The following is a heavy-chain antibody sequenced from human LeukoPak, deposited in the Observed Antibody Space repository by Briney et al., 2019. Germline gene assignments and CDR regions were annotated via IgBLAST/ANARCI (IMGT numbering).Heavy chain of an antibody. V-gene: IGHV1-2*02. D-gene: IGHD4-17*01. CDR2: INPNSGGT. CDR1: GYTFTGYY. J-gene: IGHJ4*02. Sequence: EASVKVSCKASGYTFTGYYMHWVRQAPGQGLEWMGWINPNSGGTNYAQKFQGRVTMTRDTSISTAYMELSRLGSDDTAVYYCARDHGDASLAKYWGQGTLVTVSS. CDR3: ARDHGDASLAKY.